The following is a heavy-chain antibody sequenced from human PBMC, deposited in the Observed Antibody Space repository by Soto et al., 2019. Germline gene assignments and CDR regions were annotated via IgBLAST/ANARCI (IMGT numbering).Heavy chain of an antibody. CDR2: IIPIFGTA. CDR3: ARGSSGWYNWFEP. Sequence: SVKVSCKASGGTFSSYAISWVRQAPGQGLEWMGGIIPIFGTANYAQKFQGRVTITADESTSTAYMELSSLRSEDTAVYYCARGSSGWYNWFEPWGQGTLVTVSS. D-gene: IGHD6-19*01. V-gene: IGHV1-69*13. CDR1: GGTFSSYA. J-gene: IGHJ5*02.